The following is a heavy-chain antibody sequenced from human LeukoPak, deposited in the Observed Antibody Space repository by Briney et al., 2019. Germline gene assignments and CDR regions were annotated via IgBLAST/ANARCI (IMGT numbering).Heavy chain of an antibody. CDR1: GFTFSSYW. J-gene: IGHJ3*02. V-gene: IGHV3-74*01. Sequence: GGSLRLSCAASGFTFSSYWMHWVRQAPGKGLVWVSRINSDGSSTSYADSVKGRFTISRDNAKNTVYLQMNSLRAGDTAVYYCARESQSAYYFDSSGYEDAFDIWGQGTMVTVSS. CDR3: ARESQSAYYFDSSGYEDAFDI. D-gene: IGHD3-22*01. CDR2: INSDGSST.